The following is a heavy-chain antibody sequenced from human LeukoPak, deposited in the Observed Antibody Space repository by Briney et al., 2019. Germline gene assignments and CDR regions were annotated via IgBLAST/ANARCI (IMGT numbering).Heavy chain of an antibody. D-gene: IGHD6-19*01. CDR3: ARDPSAVTGYFDY. CDR1: GFTFSSYW. V-gene: IGHV3-74*01. Sequence: GGSLRLSCAASGFTFSSYWMHWVRQAPGKGLVWVSRIETDGSSTNYADSVKGRFTISRDNAKNTLYLQMNSLRAEDTAVYYCARDPSAVTGYFDYWAREPWSPSPQ. J-gene: IGHJ4*02. CDR2: IETDGSST.